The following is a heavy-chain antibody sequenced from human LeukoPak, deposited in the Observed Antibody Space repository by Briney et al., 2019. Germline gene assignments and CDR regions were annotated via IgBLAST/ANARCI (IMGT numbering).Heavy chain of an antibody. D-gene: IGHD6-6*01. CDR3: VRDRPHNCFDP. J-gene: IGHJ5*02. CDR2: IDNDGTNT. V-gene: IGHV3-74*01. CDR1: EFTFSAHW. Sequence: PGGSLRLSCAASEFTFSAHWMHWVRQVSGKGLVYIAYIDNDGTNTNYADSVKGRFTISRDNAKNTLYLQMNSLRVEDTAVYYCVRDRPHNCFDPWGQGTLVTVSS.